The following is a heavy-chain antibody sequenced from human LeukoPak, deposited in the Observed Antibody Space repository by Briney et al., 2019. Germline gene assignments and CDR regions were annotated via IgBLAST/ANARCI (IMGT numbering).Heavy chain of an antibody. Sequence: GGSLRLSCAASGFTFSSYSMNWVRQAPGKGLVWVSHINSDGSWTSYADSVKGRFTISKDSAKNTVYLQMNNLRAEDTAVYYCVSFYETYWGRGTLVTVSS. CDR1: GFTFSSYS. J-gene: IGHJ4*02. CDR3: VSFYETY. CDR2: INSDGSWT. V-gene: IGHV3-74*01. D-gene: IGHD2/OR15-2a*01.